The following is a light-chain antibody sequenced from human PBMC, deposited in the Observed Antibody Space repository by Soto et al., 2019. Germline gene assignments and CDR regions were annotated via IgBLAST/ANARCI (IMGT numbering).Light chain of an antibody. V-gene: IGKV3-20*01. CDR3: QQYNSWLWT. J-gene: IGKJ1*01. CDR1: QSVSTSY. CDR2: GAS. Sequence: EIVLTQSPGTLSLSPGERATLACRASQSVSTSYVAWYQQKPGQAPRLLIYGASNRATGIPDRFSGSGAGTDFTLIISSLQSEDSAVYYCQQYNSWLWTFGQGTKVDIK.